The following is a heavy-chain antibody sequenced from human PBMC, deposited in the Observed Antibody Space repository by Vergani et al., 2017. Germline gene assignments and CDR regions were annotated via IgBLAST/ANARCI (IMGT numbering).Heavy chain of an antibody. CDR3: VKDHLLWFEGGVDY. CDR1: GFTFSSYA. Sequence: EVQLLESGGGLVQPGGSLRLSCAASGFTFSSYAMSWVRQAPGKGLEWVSAISGSGGSTYYADSVKGRFTISRDNSKNTLYLQMSSLRAEDTAVYYCVKDHLLWFEGGVDYWGQGTLVTVSS. V-gene: IGHV3-23*01. CDR2: ISGSGGST. J-gene: IGHJ4*02. D-gene: IGHD3-10*01.